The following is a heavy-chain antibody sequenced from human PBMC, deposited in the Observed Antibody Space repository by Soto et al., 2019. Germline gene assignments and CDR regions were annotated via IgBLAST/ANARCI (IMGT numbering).Heavy chain of an antibody. V-gene: IGHV1-18*01. J-gene: IGHJ3*02. Sequence: ASVKVSCKASGYTFTSYGISGVRQAPVQGLEGMGWISAYNGNTNYAQKLQGRVTMTTDTSTSTAYMELRSLRSDDTAVYYCAIAHTATWKGAFDIWGQGTMVTVSS. CDR1: GYTFTSYG. CDR3: AIAHTATWKGAFDI. D-gene: IGHD5-18*01. CDR2: ISAYNGNT.